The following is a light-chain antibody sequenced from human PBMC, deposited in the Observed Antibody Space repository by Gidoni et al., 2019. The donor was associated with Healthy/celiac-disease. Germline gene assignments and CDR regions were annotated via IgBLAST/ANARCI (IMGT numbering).Light chain of an antibody. CDR3: QQYYSTLSWT. Sequence: DIVMTQSPDSLAVSLGERATINCKSSQIVLYSSNNKNYLAWYQQKPGQPPKLLIYWASTRESGVPDRFSGSGSGTDFTLTISSLQAEDVAVYYCQQYYSTLSWTFGQXTKVEIK. V-gene: IGKV4-1*01. J-gene: IGKJ1*01. CDR1: QIVLYSSNNKNY. CDR2: WAS.